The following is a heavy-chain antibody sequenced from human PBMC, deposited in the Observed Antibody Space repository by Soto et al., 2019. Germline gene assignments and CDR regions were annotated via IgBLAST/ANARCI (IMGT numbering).Heavy chain of an antibody. CDR1: GFRFSSYG. CDR3: AKEDRLGDYYYGMDV. D-gene: IGHD4-17*01. CDR2: ISYDGSNK. Sequence: QVQLVESGGGVVQPGRSLRLSCAASGFRFSSYGMHWVRQAPGKGLEWVAVISYDGSNKYYADSVKGRFTISRDNSKNTLYLQMNSLRAEDTAVYYCAKEDRLGDYYYGMDVWGQGTTVTVSS. V-gene: IGHV3-30*18. J-gene: IGHJ6*02.